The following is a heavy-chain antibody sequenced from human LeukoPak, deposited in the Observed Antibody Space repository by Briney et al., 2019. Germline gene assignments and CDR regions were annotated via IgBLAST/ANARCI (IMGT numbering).Heavy chain of an antibody. CDR1: GFTVSSNY. CDR2: IYSGGST. CDR3: AVHIVAAFDY. V-gene: IGHV3-53*01. Sequence: GGSLRLSCAASGFTVSSNYMSWVRQAPGKGLEWVSVIYSGGSTFYADSVKGRFTISRDNSKNTLCLQMNSLRAEDTAVYYCAVHIVAAFDYWGQGTLVTVSS. D-gene: IGHD6-13*01. J-gene: IGHJ4*02.